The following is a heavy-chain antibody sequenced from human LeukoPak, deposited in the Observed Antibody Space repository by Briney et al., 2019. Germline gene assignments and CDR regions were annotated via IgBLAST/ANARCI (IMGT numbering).Heavy chain of an antibody. Sequence: GGSLRLSCAASGFTFSSYSMNWVRQAPGKGLEWVSSISSSSSYIYYADSVKGRFTISRDSAKNSLYLQMNSLRAEDTAVYYCARADYSMSYFDYWGQGTLVTVSS. V-gene: IGHV3-21*01. J-gene: IGHJ4*02. D-gene: IGHD4-11*01. CDR3: ARADYSMSYFDY. CDR1: GFTFSSYS. CDR2: ISSSSSYI.